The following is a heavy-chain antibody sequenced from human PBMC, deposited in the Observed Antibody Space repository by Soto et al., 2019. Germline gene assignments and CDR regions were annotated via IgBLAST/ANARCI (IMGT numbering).Heavy chain of an antibody. V-gene: IGHV5-51*01. CDR2: IYPGDSDT. CDR3: ALSGGYCSGGSCYHYFDY. J-gene: IGHJ4*02. D-gene: IGHD2-15*01. Sequence: GESLKISCKGSGYSFTSYWIGWVRQMPGKGLEWMGIIYPGDSDTRYSPSFQGQVTISADKSISTAYLQWSSLKASDTAMYYCALSGGYCSGGSCYHYFDYWGQGTLVTVSS. CDR1: GYSFTSYW.